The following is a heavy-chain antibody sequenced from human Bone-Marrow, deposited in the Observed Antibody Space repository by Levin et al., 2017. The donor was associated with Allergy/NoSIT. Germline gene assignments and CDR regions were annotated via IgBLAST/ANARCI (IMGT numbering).Heavy chain of an antibody. Sequence: GESLKISCRASGYTFSSHDVNWVRQAPGQGLEWMGWMSPHTGNTYYRQKFQGRLTLTRDTSKSTAYMELTNLSSEDTAVYYCSRTGGAGGYYYADDYWGQGTLVSVSS. V-gene: IGHV1-8*01. CDR1: GYTFSSHD. CDR2: MSPHTGNT. J-gene: IGHJ4*02. CDR3: SRTGGAGGYYYADDY. D-gene: IGHD3-10*01.